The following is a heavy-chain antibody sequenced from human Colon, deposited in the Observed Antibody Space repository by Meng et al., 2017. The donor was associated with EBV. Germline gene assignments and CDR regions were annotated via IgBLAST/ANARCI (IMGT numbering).Heavy chain of an antibody. Sequence: QGQVPRWGAGRLKPSENLSLTCAVYGWSFSGYYWTWIRQPPGKGLEWIGEINHSGSTNYNPSLKSRVTISVDTSKNQFSLKLSSVTAADTAVYYCARGLAWFRELLSINWFDPWGQGTLVTVSS. CDR2: INHSGST. CDR3: ARGLAWFRELLSINWFDP. CDR1: GWSFSGYY. J-gene: IGHJ5*02. D-gene: IGHD3-10*01. V-gene: IGHV4-34*02.